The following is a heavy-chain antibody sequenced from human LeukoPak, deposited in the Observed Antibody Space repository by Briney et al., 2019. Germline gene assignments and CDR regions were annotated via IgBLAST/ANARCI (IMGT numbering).Heavy chain of an antibody. J-gene: IGHJ3*02. CDR2: INHSGST. V-gene: IGHV4-34*01. CDR3: ARRKYYYDSSGYYYVPDAFDI. CDR1: GGSFSGYC. D-gene: IGHD3-22*01. Sequence: SETLSLTCAVYGGSFSGYCWSWIRQPPGKGLEWIGEINHSGSTNYNPSLKSRVTISVDTSKNQFSLKLSSVTAADTAVYYCARRKYYYDSSGYYYVPDAFDIWGQGTMVTVSS.